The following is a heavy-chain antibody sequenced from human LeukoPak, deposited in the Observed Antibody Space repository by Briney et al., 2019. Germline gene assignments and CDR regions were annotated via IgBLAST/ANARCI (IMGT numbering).Heavy chain of an antibody. Sequence: GGSLRLSCTASGLIFSDYGMSWVRQTPGKGLEWVSAISGSGGNTFYADSVKGRFTISRDNSKSTLYLQMNSLRAEDTAVYYCAKGSKAVVFTRDHYMDVWGKGTTVTFSS. CDR3: AKGSKAVVFTRDHYMDV. J-gene: IGHJ6*03. D-gene: IGHD3-22*01. V-gene: IGHV3-23*01. CDR1: GLIFSDYG. CDR2: ISGSGGNT.